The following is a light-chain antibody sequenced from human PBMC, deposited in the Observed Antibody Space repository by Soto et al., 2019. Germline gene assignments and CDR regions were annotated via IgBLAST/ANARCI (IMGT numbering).Light chain of an antibody. J-gene: IGKJ2*01. CDR3: QQYGSSPYMYT. CDR2: GAS. CDR1: QTVSSSY. V-gene: IGKV3-20*01. Sequence: ETVLTQSPGTLSLSPGERATLSCRASQTVSSSYLAWYQQKPGQAPRLLIYGASRRASGIPDRFSGSGSGTDFPLTISRLEPEDFAVYYCQQYGSSPYMYTFGQGTKLEIK.